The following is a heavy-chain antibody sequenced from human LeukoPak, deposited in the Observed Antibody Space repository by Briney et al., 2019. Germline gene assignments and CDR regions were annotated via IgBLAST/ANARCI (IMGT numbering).Heavy chain of an antibody. D-gene: IGHD4-17*01. V-gene: IGHV1-2*02. CDR1: GYTFTDNY. Sequence: ASVKVSCKASGYTFTDNYMHWVRQAPGQGLEWMGWINPNSGGTNYAQKFQGRVTMTRDTSISTAYMELSRLRSDDTAVYYCARDATVTTPPYYYYYMDVWGKGTTVTVSS. J-gene: IGHJ6*03. CDR2: INPNSGGT. CDR3: ARDATVTTPPYYYYYMDV.